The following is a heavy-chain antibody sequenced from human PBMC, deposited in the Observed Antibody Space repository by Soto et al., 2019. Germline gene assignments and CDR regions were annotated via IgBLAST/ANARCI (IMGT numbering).Heavy chain of an antibody. V-gene: IGHV4-61*01. J-gene: IGHJ6*02. CDR3: AASIFYYGMDV. Sequence: PSETLSLTCSVSGGSVSDKTYYWSWIRQPPGKRLEWIGYVYYSGTTNYNPSLKSRVTISVDLSKNQFSLRLSSVTTADTAIYYCAASIFYYGMDVWGQGTTVTVSS. CDR2: VYYSGTT. CDR1: GGSVSDKTYY.